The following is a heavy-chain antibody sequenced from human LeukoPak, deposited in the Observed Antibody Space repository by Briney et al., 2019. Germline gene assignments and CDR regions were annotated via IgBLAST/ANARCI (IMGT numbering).Heavy chain of an antibody. CDR3: ARQYSSGWYWNY. D-gene: IGHD6-13*01. CDR2: IDWDDDK. CDR1: GFSLSTSGMC. V-gene: IGHV2-70*11. Sequence: QTLSLTCTFSGFSLSTSGMCVSWIRQPPGKALEWLARIDWDDDKYNSTSLKTRLTISKDTSKNQVVLTMTNMDPVDTATYYCARQYSSGWYWNYWGQGTLVTVSS. J-gene: IGHJ4*02.